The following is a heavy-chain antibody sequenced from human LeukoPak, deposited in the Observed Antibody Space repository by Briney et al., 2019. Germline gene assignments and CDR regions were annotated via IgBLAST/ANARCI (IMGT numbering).Heavy chain of an antibody. J-gene: IGHJ3*02. CDR3: AKVFTGFGDAFDI. D-gene: IGHD3-3*01. V-gene: IGHV1-69*13. CDR2: IIPIFGTA. CDR1: GGTFSSYA. Sequence: GASVKVSCKASGGTFSSYAISWVRQAPGQGLEWMGGIIPIFGTANYAQKFQGRVTITADESTSTAYMELSSLRSEDTAVYYCAKVFTGFGDAFDIWGQGTMVTVSS.